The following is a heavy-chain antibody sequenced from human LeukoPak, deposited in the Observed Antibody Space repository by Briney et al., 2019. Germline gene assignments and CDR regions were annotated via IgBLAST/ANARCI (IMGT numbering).Heavy chain of an antibody. V-gene: IGHV3-53*01. J-gene: IGHJ3*02. CDR3: ARGTYYYDSSGYYSKAFDI. Sequence: ETLSLTCAVSGGSISGSFWSWVRQAPGKGLEWVSVIYSGDSTYYADSVKGRFTISRDNSKNTLYLQMNSLRAEDTAVYYCARGTYYYDSSGYYSKAFDIWGQGTMVTVSS. CDR1: GGSISGSF. CDR2: IYSGDST. D-gene: IGHD3-22*01.